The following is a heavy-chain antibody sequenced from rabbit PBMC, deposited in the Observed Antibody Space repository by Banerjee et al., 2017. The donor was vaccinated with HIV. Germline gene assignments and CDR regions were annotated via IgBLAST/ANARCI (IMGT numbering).Heavy chain of an antibody. D-gene: IGHD1-1*01. Sequence: QEQLVESGGGLVKPEGSLTLTCTASGFSFSDRDVMCWVRQAPGKGLEWIACINAATAKPVYATWAKGRFTISRTSSTTVTLRMTSLTAADRATYFCARDLLGVIGWNFYLWGPGTLVTVS. CDR2: INAATAKP. CDR3: ARDLLGVIGWNFYL. J-gene: IGHJ4*01. V-gene: IGHV1S45*01. CDR1: GFSFSDRDV.